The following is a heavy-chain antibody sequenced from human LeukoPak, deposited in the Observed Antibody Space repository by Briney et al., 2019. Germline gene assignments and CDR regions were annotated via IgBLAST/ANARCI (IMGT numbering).Heavy chain of an antibody. CDR2: ISSGSSIM. CDR3: AKGVDVELDY. D-gene: IGHD3-10*01. CDR1: GFTFCSYS. V-gene: IGHV3-48*02. J-gene: IGHJ4*02. Sequence: PGGSLRLSYVASGFTFCSYSMNWVRQAPGKGLEWVSYISSGSSIMYYADSVKGRFSISRDNAKNSLFLRMDSLRDDDTAVYYCAKGVDVELDYWGQGTLVTVSS.